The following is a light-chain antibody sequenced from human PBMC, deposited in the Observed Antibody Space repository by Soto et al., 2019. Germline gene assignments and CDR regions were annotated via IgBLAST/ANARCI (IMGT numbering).Light chain of an antibody. CDR3: HQYHNWPPLFT. Sequence: EIVLTQSPATVSVSPGESATLSCRASQSVRNYLAWYQQKPGQAPRLLIFDASNRATGIPSRFSGSGSGTYFTLTISSLQSEDVALYYCHQYHNWPPLFTFGPGTKVEIK. CDR2: DAS. V-gene: IGKV3-11*01. J-gene: IGKJ3*01. CDR1: QSVRNY.